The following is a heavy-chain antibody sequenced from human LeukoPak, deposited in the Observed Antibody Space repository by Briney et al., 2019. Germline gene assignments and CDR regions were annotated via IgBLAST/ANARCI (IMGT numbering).Heavy chain of an antibody. Sequence: GGSLRLSCAASGFTFSSYAMNWVRQAPGKGLEWVSAISGSGSTTYYADSVKGRVTISRDNSKDTLFLQMNSLRAEDTAIYHCARGGRYCTTTNCYIGKWGQGTLVTVSS. D-gene: IGHD2-2*02. CDR2: ISGSGSTT. CDR1: GFTFSSYA. CDR3: ARGGRYCTTTNCYIGK. V-gene: IGHV3-23*01. J-gene: IGHJ4*02.